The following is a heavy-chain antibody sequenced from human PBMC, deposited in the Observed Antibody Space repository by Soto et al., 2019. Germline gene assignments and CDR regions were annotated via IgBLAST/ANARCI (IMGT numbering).Heavy chain of an antibody. J-gene: IGHJ3*02. CDR3: AREPTEYCSGGSCYRDGAFDI. CDR2: IGTAGDT. D-gene: IGHD2-15*01. CDR1: GFTFSSYD. V-gene: IGHV3-13*01. Sequence: EVQLVESGGGLVQPGGSLRLSCAASGFTFSSYDMHWVRQATGQGLEWVSAIGTAGDTYYPGSVKGRFTISRDNAKNSLYLQMKSLRAGDPAVYYCAREPTEYCSGGSCYRDGAFDIWGQGTMVTVSS.